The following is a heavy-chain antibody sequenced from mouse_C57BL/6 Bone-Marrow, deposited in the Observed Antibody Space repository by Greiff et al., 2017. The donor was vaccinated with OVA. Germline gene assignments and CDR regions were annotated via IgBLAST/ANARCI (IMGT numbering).Heavy chain of an antibody. V-gene: IGHV1-64*01. CDR3: AGPPNYFDY. Sequence: QVHVKQPGAELVKPGASVKLSCKASGYTFTSYWMHWVKQRPGQGLEWIGMIHPNSGSTNYNEKFKSKATLTVDKSSSTAYMQLSSLTSEDSAVYYCAGPPNYFDYWGQGTTLTVSS. CDR2: IHPNSGST. J-gene: IGHJ2*01. CDR1: GYTFTSYW.